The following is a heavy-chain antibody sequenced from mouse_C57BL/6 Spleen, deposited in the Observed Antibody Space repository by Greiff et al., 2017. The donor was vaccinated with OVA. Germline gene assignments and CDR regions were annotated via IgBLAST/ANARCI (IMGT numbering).Heavy chain of an antibody. V-gene: IGHV1-80*01. D-gene: IGHD2-12*01. CDR2: IYPGDGDT. J-gene: IGHJ4*01. CDR3: ARFYDDAMDY. Sequence: QVTLKESGAELVKPGASVKISCKASGYAFSSYWMNWVKQRPGKGLEWIGQIYPGDGDTNYNGKFKGKATLTADKSSSTAYMQLSSLTSEDSAVYFCARFYDDAMDYWGQGTSVTVSS. CDR1: GYAFSSYW.